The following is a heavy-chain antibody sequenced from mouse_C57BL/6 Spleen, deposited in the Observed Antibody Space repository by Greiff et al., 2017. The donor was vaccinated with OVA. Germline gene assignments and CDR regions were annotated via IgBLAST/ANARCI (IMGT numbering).Heavy chain of an antibody. Sequence: QVQLQQPGAELVKPGASVKLSCKASGYTFTSYWMHWVKQRPGQGLEWIGMIHPNSGSTNYNEKFKSKATLTVDKSSSTAYMQLSSLTSEDSAVYYWARGGGNYGRGDAMDYWGQGTSVTVAS. CDR1: GYTFTSYW. V-gene: IGHV1-64*01. D-gene: IGHD2-1*01. CDR3: ARGGGNYGRGDAMDY. J-gene: IGHJ4*01. CDR2: IHPNSGST.